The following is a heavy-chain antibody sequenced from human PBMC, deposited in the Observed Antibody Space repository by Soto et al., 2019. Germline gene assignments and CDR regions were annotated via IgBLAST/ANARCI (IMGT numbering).Heavy chain of an antibody. Sequence: EVQLVESGGGLVQPGESLRLSCAASGLAVSWNYMSWVRQAPGKGLQWVSVIYGGGSTYYAHSVKGRFTISRDNSKNTVYLQMNNLRAEDTAVYYCARDRDSSAWFGYWGQGTLVTVSS. CDR3: ARDRDSSAWFGY. J-gene: IGHJ4*02. CDR1: GLAVSWNY. V-gene: IGHV3-66*01. D-gene: IGHD6-19*01. CDR2: IYGGGST.